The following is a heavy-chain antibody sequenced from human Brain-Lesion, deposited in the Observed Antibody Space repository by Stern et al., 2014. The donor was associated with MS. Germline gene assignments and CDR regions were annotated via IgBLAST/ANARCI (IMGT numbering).Heavy chain of an antibody. CDR2: IYYSGFT. Sequence: QVHLVESGPGLVKPSETLSLTCTVSGGSISSSTYYWAWIRQPPGKGLEWIGNIYYSGFTYYNPSLKSRVPISVDMSKNQFSRKLSSVTAADTAIYYCARHDSVPRPSQLYSARDRGPGYFDYWGQGTLVTVSS. CDR3: ARHDSVPRPSQLYSARDRGPGYFDY. D-gene: IGHD1-26*01. J-gene: IGHJ4*02. CDR1: GGSISSSTYY. V-gene: IGHV4-39*01.